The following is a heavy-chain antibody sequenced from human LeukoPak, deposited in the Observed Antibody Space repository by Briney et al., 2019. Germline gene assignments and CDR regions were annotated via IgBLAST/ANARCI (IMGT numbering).Heavy chain of an antibody. CDR1: GYTFTSYG. D-gene: IGHD4-17*01. CDR3: ARADYGDYSTWFDP. Sequence: ASVKVSCKASGYTFTSYGISWVRQAPGQGLEWMGGISAYNGNTNYAQKLQGRVTMTTDTSTSTAYMELRSLRSDDTAVYYCARADYGDYSTWFDPWGQGTLVTVSS. CDR2: ISAYNGNT. J-gene: IGHJ5*02. V-gene: IGHV1-18*01.